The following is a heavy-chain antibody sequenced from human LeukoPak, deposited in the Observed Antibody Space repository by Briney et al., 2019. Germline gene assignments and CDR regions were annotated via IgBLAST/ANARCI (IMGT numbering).Heavy chain of an antibody. CDR3: ASSTLGGSPYYYYYMDV. CDR1: GGSISSYY. V-gene: IGHV4-59*01. D-gene: IGHD1-26*01. Sequence: SETLSLTCTVSGGSISSYYWSWIRQPPGKGLEWIGYIYYSGSTNYNPSLKSRVTISVDTSKNQFSLKLSSVTAADTAVYYCASSTLGGSPYYYYYMDVWGKGTTVTVSS. CDR2: IYYSGST. J-gene: IGHJ6*03.